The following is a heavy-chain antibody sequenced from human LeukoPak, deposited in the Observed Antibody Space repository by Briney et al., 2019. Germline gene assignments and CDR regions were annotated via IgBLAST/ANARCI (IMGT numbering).Heavy chain of an antibody. CDR3: ARVTLYGALGGYFDY. CDR1: GFTFVSHG. J-gene: IGHJ4*02. Sequence: PGRSLRLSCAASGFTFVSHGMHWVRQAPGKGLEWVAVTSYDGSDKNYADSAKGRFTISRDNSKNTLYLQMNSLRVEDTAVYYCARVTLYGALGGYFDYWGQGTLVTVSS. CDR2: TSYDGSDK. D-gene: IGHD4-17*01. V-gene: IGHV3-30*03.